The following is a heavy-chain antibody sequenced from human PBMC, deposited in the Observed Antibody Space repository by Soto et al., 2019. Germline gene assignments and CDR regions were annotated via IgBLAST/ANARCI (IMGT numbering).Heavy chain of an antibody. CDR1: GFSFSIYS. Sequence: EGQLVEFGGGLVKPGGSLRLSCAASGFSFSIYSYNWVRQAPGKGLEWLSYISPAGSSIYYADSVKGRFTISRDSARDSVYLQMNSLGAEDKAVYYCAKDRGGSGAFDIWGQGTMVTVSS. V-gene: IGHV3-48*01. D-gene: IGHD3-10*01. J-gene: IGHJ3*02. CDR2: ISPAGSSI. CDR3: AKDRGGSGAFDI.